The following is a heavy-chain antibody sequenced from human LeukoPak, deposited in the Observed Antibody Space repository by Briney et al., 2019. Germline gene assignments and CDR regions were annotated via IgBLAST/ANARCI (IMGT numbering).Heavy chain of an antibody. CDR2: IYYSGST. CDR1: GGSISSSSYY. Sequence: SETLSLTCTVSGGSISSSSYYWGWIRQPPGKGLEWIGSIYYSGSTYCNPSLKSRVTISVDTSKNQFSLKLSSVTAADTAVYYCARTKKYYFDYWGQGTLVTVSS. J-gene: IGHJ4*02. CDR3: ARTKKYYFDY. V-gene: IGHV4-39*07.